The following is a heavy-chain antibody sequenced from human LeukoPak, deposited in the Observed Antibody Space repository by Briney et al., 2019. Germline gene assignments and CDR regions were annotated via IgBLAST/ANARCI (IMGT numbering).Heavy chain of an antibody. V-gene: IGHV3-21*01. J-gene: IGHJ4*02. CDR3: TRSDHDFWSGFHY. Sequence: GGSLRLSCAVSGFIFSGYTINWVRQAPGKGLEWVSSISSSSSYIYYADSVKGRFTISRDNAKNSLFLQMNSLRGDDTAVYYCTRSDHDFWSGFHYWGQGTLVTVSS. D-gene: IGHD3-3*01. CDR1: GFIFSGYT. CDR2: ISSSSSYI.